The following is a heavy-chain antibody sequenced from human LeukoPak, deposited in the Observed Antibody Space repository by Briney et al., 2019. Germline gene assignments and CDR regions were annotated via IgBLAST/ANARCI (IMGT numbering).Heavy chain of an antibody. D-gene: IGHD3-22*01. J-gene: IGHJ3*02. CDR2: ISYDGSNK. CDR3: ARLLAGSGYARDAFDI. Sequence: PGRSLRLSCAASGFTFSSYGMHWVRQAPGKGLEWVAVISYDGSNKYYADSVKGRFTISRDNSKNTLYLQMNSLRAEDTAVYYCARLLAGSGYARDAFDIWGQGTMVTVSS. V-gene: IGHV3-30*03. CDR1: GFTFSSYG.